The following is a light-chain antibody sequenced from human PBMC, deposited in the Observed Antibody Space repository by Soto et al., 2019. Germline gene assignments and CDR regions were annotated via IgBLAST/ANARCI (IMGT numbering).Light chain of an antibody. CDR3: QQLNTYPFT. Sequence: DIQLTQSPSFLSASVGDRVTITCRASQGISSYLAWYQQKPGKAPKLLIYAASTLQSGVPSRFSGSEPGTEFTLTISSLQPEDFATYCCQQLNTYPFTFGGGTKVDIK. J-gene: IGKJ4*01. CDR2: AAS. V-gene: IGKV1-9*01. CDR1: QGISSY.